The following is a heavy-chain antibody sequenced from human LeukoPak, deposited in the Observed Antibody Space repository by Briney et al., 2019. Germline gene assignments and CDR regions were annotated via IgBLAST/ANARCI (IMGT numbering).Heavy chain of an antibody. D-gene: IGHD5-12*01. J-gene: IGHJ4*02. CDR3: ARHGSGVVATITSLDY. CDR1: GGSISSSSAY. CDR2: IYYSKNT. V-gene: IGHV4-39*01. Sequence: ASETLSLTCTVSGGSISSSSAYWGWIRQPPGKGLEWIGSIYYSKNTYYNPSLKSRVTISQDTSKNQFSLKLSSVTAADTAVYYCARHGSGVVATITSLDYWGQGTLVTVSS.